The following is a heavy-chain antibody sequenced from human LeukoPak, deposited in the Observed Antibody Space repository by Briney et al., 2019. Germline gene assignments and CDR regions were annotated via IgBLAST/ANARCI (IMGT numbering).Heavy chain of an antibody. CDR1: GGSISSSSYY. V-gene: IGHV4-39*01. CDR2: IYYAGST. J-gene: IGHJ4*02. Sequence: PSETLSLTCTVSGGSISSSSYYWGWIRQPPGKGLEWIGSIYYAGSTYYNPSLKSRVTISVDTSKNQFSLKLSSVTAADTAVYYCARQDDSSGLGEYWGQGTLVTVSS. D-gene: IGHD3-22*01. CDR3: ARQDDSSGLGEY.